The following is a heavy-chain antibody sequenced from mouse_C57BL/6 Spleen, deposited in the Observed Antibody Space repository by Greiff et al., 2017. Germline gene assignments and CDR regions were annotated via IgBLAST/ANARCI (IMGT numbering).Heavy chain of an antibody. CDR2: IYPGDGDT. CDR3: ARDDGYYPAWFAY. CDR1: GYAFSSYW. V-gene: IGHV1-80*01. J-gene: IGHJ3*01. Sequence: QVHVKQSGAELVKPGASVKISCKASGYAFSSYWMNWVKQRPGKGLEWIGQIYPGDGDTNYNGKFKGKATLTADKSSSTAYMQLSSLTSEDSAVYFCARDDGYYPAWFAYWGQGTLVTVSA. D-gene: IGHD2-3*01.